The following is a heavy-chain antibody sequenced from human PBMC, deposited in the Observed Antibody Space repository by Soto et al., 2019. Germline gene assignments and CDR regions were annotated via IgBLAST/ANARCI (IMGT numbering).Heavy chain of an antibody. D-gene: IGHD3-22*01. CDR3: ASNTMIVVVITAFDI. V-gene: IGHV1-69*13. Sequence: SVKVSCKASGGTFSSYAISWVRQAPGQGLEWMGGIIPIFGTANYAQKFQGRVTITADESTSTAYMELSGLRSEDAAVYYCASNTMIVVVITAFDIWGQGTMVTVSS. CDR2: IIPIFGTA. CDR1: GGTFSSYA. J-gene: IGHJ3*02.